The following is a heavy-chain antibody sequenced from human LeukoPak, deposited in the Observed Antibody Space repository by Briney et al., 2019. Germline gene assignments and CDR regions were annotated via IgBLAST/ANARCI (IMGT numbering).Heavy chain of an antibody. Sequence: GGSLTLSCAASGFTFSNYAMHWVRQAPGKGLEYVSAITSNGGSTYYANSVRGRFTISRDNSKNTLYLQMGSLRAEDTAVYYCAKGEWLAYKPFDYWGQGTLVTVSS. CDR1: GFTFSNYA. CDR2: ITSNGGST. V-gene: IGHV3-64*01. CDR3: AKGEWLAYKPFDY. J-gene: IGHJ4*02. D-gene: IGHD6-19*01.